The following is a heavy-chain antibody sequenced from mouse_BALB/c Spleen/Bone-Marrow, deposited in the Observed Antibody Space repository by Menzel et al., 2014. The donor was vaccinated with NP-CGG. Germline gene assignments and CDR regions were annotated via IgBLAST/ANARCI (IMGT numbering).Heavy chain of an antibody. CDR3: VYGRDWYFDV. Sequence: EVKLVESGAELVKPGASVKLSCTASGFNIKDTYMHWVKERPEQGLEWIGRIDPANGNTKYDPKFQGKATITADTSSNTAYLQLSSLTSEDTAVYYRVYGRDWYFDVWGAGTTVTVSS. CDR2: IDPANGNT. V-gene: IGHV14-3*02. CDR1: GFNIKDTY. D-gene: IGHD1-1*01. J-gene: IGHJ1*01.